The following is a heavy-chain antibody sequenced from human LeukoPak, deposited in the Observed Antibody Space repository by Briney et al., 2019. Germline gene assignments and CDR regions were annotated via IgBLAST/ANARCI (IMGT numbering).Heavy chain of an antibody. Sequence: GGSLRLSCAASGFTFSSYAMSWVRQAPGKGLEWVSVISGSGETTFYADSVRGRFTISRDNSKSTLYLQMTSLRAEDTGVYYCAKKIDSGSYPLDYWGQGTLVTISS. D-gene: IGHD3-10*01. CDR3: AKKIDSGSYPLDY. CDR2: ISGSGETT. V-gene: IGHV3-23*01. CDR1: GFTFSSYA. J-gene: IGHJ4*02.